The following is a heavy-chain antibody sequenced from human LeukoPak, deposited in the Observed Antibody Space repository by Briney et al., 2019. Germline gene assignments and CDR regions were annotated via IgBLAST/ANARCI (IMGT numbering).Heavy chain of an antibody. Sequence: GASVKVSCKASGGTFSSYAISWVRQAPGQGLEWMGRIIPILGIASYAQKFQGRVTITADKSTSTAYMELSSLRSEDTAVYYCARTDRGGSPWPDKQYNWFDPWGQGTLVTVSS. V-gene: IGHV1-69*04. D-gene: IGHD2-15*01. J-gene: IGHJ5*02. CDR1: GGTFSSYA. CDR3: ARTDRGGSPWPDKQYNWFDP. CDR2: IIPILGIA.